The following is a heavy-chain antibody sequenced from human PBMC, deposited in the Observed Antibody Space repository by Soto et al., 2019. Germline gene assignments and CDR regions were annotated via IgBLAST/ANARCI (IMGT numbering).Heavy chain of an antibody. J-gene: IGHJ5*02. Sequence: ASVKVSCKASGYTFTSYGISWVRQAPGQGLEWMGWISAYNGNTNYAQKLQGRVTMTTDTSTSTAYMELRSLRSDDTAVYYCARTQFTVTLINWFDPWGQGTLVTVS. CDR2: ISAYNGNT. CDR3: ARTQFTVTLINWFDP. D-gene: IGHD4-17*01. V-gene: IGHV1-18*01. CDR1: GYTFTSYG.